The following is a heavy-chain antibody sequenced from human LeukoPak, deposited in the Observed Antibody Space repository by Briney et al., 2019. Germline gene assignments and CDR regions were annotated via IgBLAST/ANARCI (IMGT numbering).Heavy chain of an antibody. V-gene: IGHV1-69*05. J-gene: IGHJ4*02. CDR1: GYTFTSYG. CDR3: ARDLAIFGVVPLFSN. D-gene: IGHD3-3*01. Sequence: SVKVSCKASGYTFTSYGISWVRQAPGQGLEWMGGIIPIFGTANYAQKFQGRVTITTDESTSTAYMERSSLRSEDTAVYYCARDLAIFGVVPLFSNWGQGTLVTVSS. CDR2: IIPIFGTA.